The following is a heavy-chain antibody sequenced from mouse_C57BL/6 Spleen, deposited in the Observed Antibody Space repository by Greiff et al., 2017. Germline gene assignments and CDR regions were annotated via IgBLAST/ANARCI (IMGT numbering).Heavy chain of an antibody. CDR3: AREKITTVVADYYAMDY. CDR1: GYTFTSYW. CDR2: IDPNSGGT. V-gene: IGHV1-72*01. J-gene: IGHJ4*01. Sequence: QVQLQQPGAELVKPGASVKLSCKASGYTFTSYWMHWVKQRPGRGLEWIGRIDPNSGGTKYNEKFKSKATLTVDKPSSTAYMQLSSLTSEDSAVYYCAREKITTVVADYYAMDYGGQGTSVTVSS. D-gene: IGHD1-1*01.